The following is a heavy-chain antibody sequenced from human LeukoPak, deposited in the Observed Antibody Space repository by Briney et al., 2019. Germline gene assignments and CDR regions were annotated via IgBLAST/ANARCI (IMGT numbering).Heavy chain of an antibody. CDR3: ATHNSGSPDY. CDR2: INNDGSST. D-gene: IGHD1-26*01. J-gene: IGHJ4*02. V-gene: IGHV3-74*01. Sequence: PGGSLRLSCAASGFTFSSYWMHWVRQPPGKGLVWVSRINNDGSSTSYADSVKGRFTISRDNPKNTLYLQMNSLRAEDTAVYYCATHNSGSPDYWGQGTLVTVSS. CDR1: GFTFSSYW.